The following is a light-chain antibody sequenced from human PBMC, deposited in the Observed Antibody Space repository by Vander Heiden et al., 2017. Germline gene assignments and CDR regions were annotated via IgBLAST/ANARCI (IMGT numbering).Light chain of an antibody. CDR2: VAS. V-gene: IGKV3-20*01. J-gene: IGKJ1*01. Sequence: EHVLTQSPGTLSLSPGDRATLSCRASQSVSSSYLAWYQQKPGQAPRLLIYVASSRATGIPDRFSGSGSGTDFTLTISRLEPEDFAVYYCQQYGSSPWTFGQGTKVEIK. CDR3: QQYGSSPWT. CDR1: QSVSSSY.